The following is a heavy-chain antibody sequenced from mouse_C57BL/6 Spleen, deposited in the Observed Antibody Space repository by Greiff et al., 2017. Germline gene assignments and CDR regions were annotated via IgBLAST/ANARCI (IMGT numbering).Heavy chain of an antibody. V-gene: IGHV1-4*01. Sequence: VQLQQSGAELARPGASVKMSCKASGYTFTSYTMHWVKQRPGQGLEWIGSINPSRGYTKSNQKFKDKATWTADKSASTAYMQLRSRTSADSAVYYCARYYYGSRGYFEVWGTGTTVTVSS. CDR2: INPSRGYT. J-gene: IGHJ1*03. CDR1: GYTFTSYT. D-gene: IGHD1-1*01. CDR3: ARYYYGSRGYFEV.